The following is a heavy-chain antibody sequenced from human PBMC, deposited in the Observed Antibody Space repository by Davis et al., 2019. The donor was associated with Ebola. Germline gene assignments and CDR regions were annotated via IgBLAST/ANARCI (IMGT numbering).Heavy chain of an antibody. CDR3: AGVSGVCTSGVCSQYWFFDL. CDR1: GFTLSSQT. CDR2: ISSGSATR. V-gene: IGHV3-48*02. Sequence: AESLSLSCVASGFTLSSQTMNWVRQAPGKGLEWTSYISSGSATRYYADSVKGRFIISRDNGENSLFLEMNSLRDEDSAVYYCAGVSGVCTSGVCSQYWFFDLWGRGTLVTVSS. J-gene: IGHJ2*01. D-gene: IGHD2-8*01.